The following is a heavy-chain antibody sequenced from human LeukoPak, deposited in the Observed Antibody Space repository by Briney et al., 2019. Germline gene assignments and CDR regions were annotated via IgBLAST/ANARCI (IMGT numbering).Heavy chain of an antibody. Sequence: GGSQRLSCAASGFTFSSYAMSWVRQAPGKGLEWVSTISGSGDSTYYADSVKGRFTISRDNSKNTLYLQMNSLRAEDTAVYYCAKDLWLERRSSNWFDPWGQGTLVTVSS. V-gene: IGHV3-23*01. D-gene: IGHD1-1*01. CDR3: AKDLWLERRSSNWFDP. CDR1: GFTFSSYA. J-gene: IGHJ5*02. CDR2: ISGSGDST.